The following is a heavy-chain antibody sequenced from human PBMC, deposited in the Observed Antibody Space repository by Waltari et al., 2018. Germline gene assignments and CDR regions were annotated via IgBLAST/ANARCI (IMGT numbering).Heavy chain of an antibody. CDR3: ARHWKKSGYRFDP. J-gene: IGHJ5*02. CDR2: IYYSGST. CDR1: GGPIRTVSFY. V-gene: IGHV4-39*01. D-gene: IGHD5-12*01. Sequence: QLQLQESGPGLVRPSATLSLTCRVAGGPIRTVSFYWGWLRQSPGKGLEWIGSIYYSGSTDYNSNLKSRVTISGDTSKNQFSLKLSSVTAADTAVYYCARHWKKSGYRFDPWGQGTLVTVSS.